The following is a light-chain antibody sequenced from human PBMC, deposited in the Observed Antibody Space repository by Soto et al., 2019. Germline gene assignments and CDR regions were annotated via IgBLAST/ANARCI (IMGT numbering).Light chain of an antibody. CDR1: QNISSF. J-gene: IGKJ2*01. CDR3: QHTFSPLR. Sequence: DIQMTQSPSSLSASVGDRVTIICRASQNISSFLNWYQQKPGKAPKLLIYAASSLQSGVPSRFSGSGSGTYFTLTVSSLQVENFATYYCQHTFSPLRFGQGTKLEIK. CDR2: AAS. V-gene: IGKV1-39*01.